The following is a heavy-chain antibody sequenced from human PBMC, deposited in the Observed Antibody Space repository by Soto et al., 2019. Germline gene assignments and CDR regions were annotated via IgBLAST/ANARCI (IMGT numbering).Heavy chain of an antibody. CDR1: GGSLSGYY. V-gene: IGHV4-34*01. D-gene: IGHD5-18*01. Sequence: PSETLSLTCAVYGGSLSGYYWSWIRQHPGKGLEWIGEINHSGGTNHNPSLKSRVTISVDTSKNQFSLKLSSVTAADTAVYYCARGRRGYSYGPSYYYGMDVWGQGTTVTVSS. CDR2: INHSGGT. CDR3: ARGRRGYSYGPSYYYGMDV. J-gene: IGHJ6*02.